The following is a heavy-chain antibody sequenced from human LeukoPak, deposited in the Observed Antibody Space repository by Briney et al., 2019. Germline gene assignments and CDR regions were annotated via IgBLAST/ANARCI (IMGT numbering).Heavy chain of an antibody. V-gene: IGHV4-4*02. D-gene: IGHD6-19*01. CDR2: IYYSGST. CDR3: ARSPVAGTLDY. J-gene: IGHJ4*02. Sequence: SETLSLTCAVSGGSISSSKWWSWVRQPPGKGLEWIGYIYYSGSTNYNPSLKSRVTISVDTSKNQFSLKLSSVTAADTAVYYCARSPVAGTLDYWGQGTLVTVSS. CDR1: GGSISSSKW.